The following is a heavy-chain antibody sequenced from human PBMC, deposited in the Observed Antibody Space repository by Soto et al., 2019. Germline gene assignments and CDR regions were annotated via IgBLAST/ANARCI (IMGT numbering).Heavy chain of an antibody. CDR2: INAGNGNT. CDR1: GYTFTSYA. D-gene: IGHD4-17*01. V-gene: IGHV1-3*01. J-gene: IGHJ6*02. CDR3: ARDTAPSDV. Sequence: QVQLVQSGAEVKKPGASVKVSCKASGYTFTSYAMHWVRQAPGQRLEWMGWINAGNGNTKYSQKLQGRVTITRDTSXXXXXXXLXXXRXEXTAXYYCARDTAPSDVWGQGTTVTVSS.